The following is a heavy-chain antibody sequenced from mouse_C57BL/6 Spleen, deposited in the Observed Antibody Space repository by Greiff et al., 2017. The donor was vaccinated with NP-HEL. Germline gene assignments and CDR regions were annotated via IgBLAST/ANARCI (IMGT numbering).Heavy chain of an antibody. J-gene: IGHJ1*03. V-gene: IGHV1-55*01. CDR1: GYTFTSYW. CDR3: ARLGGYYRYFDV. D-gene: IGHD1-1*02. CDR2: IYPGSGST. Sequence: QVQLQQPGAELVKPGASVKMSCKASGYTFTSYWITWVKQRPGQGLEWIGDIYPGSGSTNYNEKFKSKATLTVDTSSSTAYMHLSSLTSEDSAVYCCARLGGYYRYFDVWGTGTTVTVSS.